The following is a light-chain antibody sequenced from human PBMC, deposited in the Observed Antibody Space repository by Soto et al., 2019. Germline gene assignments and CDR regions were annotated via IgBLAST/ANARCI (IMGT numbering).Light chain of an antibody. CDR2: DVS. CDR3: CSYAGSYIYV. Sequence: QSALTQPRSVSGSPGQSVTISCTGTSSDVGAYNHVSWYQQYPGKAPKLTIYDVSKLPSGVPDRFSGSKSGNTASLTISGLQAEDEADYYCCSYAGSYIYVFGTGTKLTVL. CDR1: SSDVGAYNH. J-gene: IGLJ1*01. V-gene: IGLV2-11*01.